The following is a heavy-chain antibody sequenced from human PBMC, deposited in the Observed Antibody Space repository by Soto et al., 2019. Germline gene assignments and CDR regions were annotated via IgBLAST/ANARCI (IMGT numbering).Heavy chain of an antibody. CDR3: ARDGYCSGGNCYRDY. V-gene: IGHV3-7*01. CDR2: IKQDGSEK. D-gene: IGHD2-15*01. CDR1: GFTFSSSW. J-gene: IGHJ4*02. Sequence: GGSLRLSCAASGFTFSSSWMSWVRQAPGKGLEGVANIKQDGSEKYYVDSVKGRFTISRDNAKNPLYLQMNSLRAEDTAVYYCARDGYCSGGNCYRDYWGQGALVTVSS.